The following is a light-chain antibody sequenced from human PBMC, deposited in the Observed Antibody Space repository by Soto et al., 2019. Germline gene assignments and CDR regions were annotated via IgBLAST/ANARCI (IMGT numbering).Light chain of an antibody. CDR2: DDG. CDR1: NIGSKS. Sequence: SYELTKPPSVSVAPGQTARITCGGNNIGSKSVHWYQQKPGQAPVLVVYDDGDRPSGIPERFSGSNSGNTATLTISRVEAGDEADYYCQVWDSSSDHVVFGGGTKLTVL. J-gene: IGLJ2*01. V-gene: IGLV3-21*02. CDR3: QVWDSSSDHVV.